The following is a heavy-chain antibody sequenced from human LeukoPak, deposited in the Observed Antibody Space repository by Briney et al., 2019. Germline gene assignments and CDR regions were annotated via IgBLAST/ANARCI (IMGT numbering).Heavy chain of an antibody. D-gene: IGHD2-2*01. CDR2: ISAAGDST. CDR1: GFTFRSYA. CDR3: ARYCITTTCAFYYGMDV. J-gene: IGHJ6*02. V-gene: IGHV3-23*01. Sequence: GGSLRLSCTISGFTFRSYAMSWARQAPGEGLEWVSAISAAGDSTFYADSVKGRFTISRDNSKDTLYLQIYSLRAEDTAVYYCARYCITTTCAFYYGMDVWGQGTTVSVSS.